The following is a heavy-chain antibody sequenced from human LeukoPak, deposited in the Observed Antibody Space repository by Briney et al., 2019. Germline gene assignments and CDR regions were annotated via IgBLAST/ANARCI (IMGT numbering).Heavy chain of an antibody. CDR3: AKDPPTVMANAFHI. V-gene: IGHV3-23*01. CDR2: ISGSGGTT. Sequence: GGSLRLSCAASGFTFSSYGMSWVRQAPGKGLEWVSSISGSGGTTYYADSVKGRFTISRDNSKNTLYLQMNNLRADDTAVYSCAKDPPTVMANAFHIWGQGAMVTVS. D-gene: IGHD5-18*01. CDR1: GFTFSSYG. J-gene: IGHJ3*02.